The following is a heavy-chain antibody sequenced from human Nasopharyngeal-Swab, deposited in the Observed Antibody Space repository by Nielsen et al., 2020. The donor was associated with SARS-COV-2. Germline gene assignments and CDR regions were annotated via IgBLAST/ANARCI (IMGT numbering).Heavy chain of an antibody. CDR3: AKTHESNSWSGAFDI. CDR2: IGGTGGST. D-gene: IGHD6-13*01. J-gene: IGHJ3*02. Sequence: GESLKISCAASGFTFSGYAMSWVRQAPGKGLEWVSAIGGTGGSTYYADSVKGQFTISRDNSKNTLYLQMNSLRAEDTAVYYCAKTHESNSWSGAFDIWGQGTMVTVSS. V-gene: IGHV3-23*01. CDR1: GFTFSGYA.